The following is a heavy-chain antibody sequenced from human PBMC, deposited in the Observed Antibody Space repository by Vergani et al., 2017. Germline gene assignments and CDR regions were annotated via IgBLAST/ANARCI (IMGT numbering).Heavy chain of an antibody. Sequence: EVQLVESEGGLVQPGGSLRLSCAASGFTFSNYWMQWVRQAPGKGLMWVSRINSDGDSTSYADSVKGRFTISRDNAKNTLYLQMDSLRAEDTAVYYCARDGWELLDYFYYMDVWGKGTTVTVSS. V-gene: IGHV3-74*01. CDR3: ARDGWELLDYFYYMDV. D-gene: IGHD1-26*01. CDR2: INSDGDST. J-gene: IGHJ6*03. CDR1: GFTFSNYW.